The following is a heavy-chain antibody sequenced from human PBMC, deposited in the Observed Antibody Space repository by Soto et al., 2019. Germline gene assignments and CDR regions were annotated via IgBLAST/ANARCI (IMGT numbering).Heavy chain of an antibody. J-gene: IGHJ6*02. D-gene: IGHD3-22*01. CDR1: GFTFSSYA. V-gene: IGHV3-23*01. CDR2: ISGSGGST. CDR3: AKGQWNYDSSCYYRKEYYYYGMDV. Sequence: EVQLLESGGGLVQPGGSLRLSCAASGFTFSSYAMSWVPQAPGKGLEWVSAISGSGGSTYYADSVKGRFTISRDNSKNTLYLQMNSLRAEDTAVYYCAKGQWNYDSSCYYRKEYYYYGMDVWGQGTTVTVSS.